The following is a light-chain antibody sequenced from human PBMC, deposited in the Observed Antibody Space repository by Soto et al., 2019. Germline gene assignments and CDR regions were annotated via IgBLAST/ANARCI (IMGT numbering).Light chain of an antibody. CDR3: QQSYNTPRT. CDR1: QSISNY. J-gene: IGKJ2*01. V-gene: IGKV1-39*01. Sequence: DIQMTQSPSSLSASVGDRVTIICRASQSISNYLNWYQQKPGKAPNLLIYSASSLQSGVPSRFRGSGSGTDFTLTISSLQVEDFATYYCQQSYNTPRTFGQGTKLEIK. CDR2: SAS.